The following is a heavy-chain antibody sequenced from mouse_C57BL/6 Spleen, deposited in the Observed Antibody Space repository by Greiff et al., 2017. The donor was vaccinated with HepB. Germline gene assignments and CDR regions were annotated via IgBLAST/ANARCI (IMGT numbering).Heavy chain of an antibody. CDR2: IYPGGGYT. V-gene: IGHV1-63*01. D-gene: IGHD2-1*01. CDR3: AIYGNYGYFDV. Sequence: VQLQQSGAELVRPGTSVKMSCKASGYTFTNYWIGWAKQRPGHGLEWIGDIYPGGGYTNYNEKFKGKATLTADKSSSTAYMQFSSLTSEDSAIYYCAIYGNYGYFDVWGTGTTVTVSS. J-gene: IGHJ1*03. CDR1: GYTFTNYW.